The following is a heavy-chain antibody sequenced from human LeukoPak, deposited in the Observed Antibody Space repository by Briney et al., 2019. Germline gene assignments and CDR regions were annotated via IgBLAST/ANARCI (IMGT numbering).Heavy chain of an antibody. D-gene: IGHD6-13*01. CDR1: GGSIRGYY. V-gene: IGHV4-59*01. CDR3: ATRRSVAGAEWFDP. Sequence: SETLSLTCTVSGGSIRGYYWSWIRQPPGKGLEWIGYIYYNGSTNYNPSLKSRVTISVDASKNQFSLKLSSVTAADTAVYYCATRRSVAGAEWFDPWGQGTLVTVSS. CDR2: IYYNGST. J-gene: IGHJ5*02.